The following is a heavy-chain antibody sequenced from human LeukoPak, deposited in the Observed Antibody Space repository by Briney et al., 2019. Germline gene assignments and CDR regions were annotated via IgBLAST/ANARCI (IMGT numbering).Heavy chain of an antibody. Sequence: GVSLTLSCAASGFTFSNYAMSWVRQAPGKGLEWVSALSGSGGSTYYADSVKGRFTISRDNSKNTLYLQMNSLRAEDTAVYYCAKGDIVVVAASNDYWGQGTLVTVSS. D-gene: IGHD2-15*01. CDR1: GFTFSNYA. J-gene: IGHJ4*02. CDR2: LSGSGGST. CDR3: AKGDIVVVAASNDY. V-gene: IGHV3-23*01.